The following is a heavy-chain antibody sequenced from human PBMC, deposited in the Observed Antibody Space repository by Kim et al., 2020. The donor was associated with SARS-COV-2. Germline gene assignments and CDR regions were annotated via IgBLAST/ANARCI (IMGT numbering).Heavy chain of an antibody. CDR2: ISCSSSYT. CDR3: ARVGYEYGWGGCRDYY. Sequence: GGSLRLSCAASGFTFSDYYISWIRQVPGKGLEWVSYISCSSSYTNYADSVKGRFTISRDNAKNSLYLQMNSLRAEDTAVYYLARVGYEYGWGGCRDYY. D-gene: IGHD3-16*02. J-gene: IGHJ6*01. CDR1: GFTFSDYY. V-gene: IGHV3-11*05.